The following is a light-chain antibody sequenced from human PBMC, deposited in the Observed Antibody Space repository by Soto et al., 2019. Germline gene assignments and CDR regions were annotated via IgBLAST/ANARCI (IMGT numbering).Light chain of an antibody. CDR1: QSVSSSY. J-gene: IGKJ1*01. CDR3: QQYVSSPVT. Sequence: EIALTQSSGTLSLSPGERATLSCRASQSVSSSYLAWYQQKPGQAPRLLIYGASSRATGIPDRFSGSGSGTDFTLTISRLESEDFAVYYCQQYVSSPVTFGQGTKVEIK. V-gene: IGKV3-20*01. CDR2: GAS.